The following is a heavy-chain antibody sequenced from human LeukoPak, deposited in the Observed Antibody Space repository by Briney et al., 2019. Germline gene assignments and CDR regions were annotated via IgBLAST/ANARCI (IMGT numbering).Heavy chain of an antibody. CDR1: GYSISSGYY. Sequence: SETLSLTCAVSGYSISSGYYRGWIRQPPGKGLEWIGSIYHGGSTYYNPSLQSRVTISVDTSKNQFSLKLSSVTAADTAVYYCARAPGGYYFDSWGQGTLVTVSS. CDR2: IYHGGST. V-gene: IGHV4-38-2*01. D-gene: IGHD3-10*01. CDR3: ARAPGGYYFDS. J-gene: IGHJ4*02.